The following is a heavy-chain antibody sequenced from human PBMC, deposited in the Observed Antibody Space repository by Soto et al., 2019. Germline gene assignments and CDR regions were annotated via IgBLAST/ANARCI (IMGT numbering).Heavy chain of an antibody. D-gene: IGHD6-13*01. CDR2: ISGSGGST. Sequence: EVQLWESGGGLVRPGGSLRLSCAASGFTFNTYAMTWVRQAPGKGLEWVSAISGSGGSTFYADSVKGRCTISRDNSKNTLYLQMNSLRAEDTAVYYCPRVRSSSWYGGAFDIWGQGTMVTVSS. CDR3: PRVRSSSWYGGAFDI. V-gene: IGHV3-23*01. CDR1: GFTFNTYA. J-gene: IGHJ3*02.